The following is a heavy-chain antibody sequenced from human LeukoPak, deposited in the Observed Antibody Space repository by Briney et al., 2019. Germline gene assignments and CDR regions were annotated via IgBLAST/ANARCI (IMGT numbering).Heavy chain of an antibody. CDR2: IYFGGTT. CDR3: ARHRSDTGGKKGVNWFDP. V-gene: IGHV4-59*01. D-gene: IGHD4-23*01. CDR1: GGSIKNCY. Sequence: SETLSLTCSVSGGSIKNCYWSWIRQPPGKGLEWLGNIYFGGTTDYNSSLKSRLTISVDTFKNQLSLNLQSVTAADTATYYCARHRSDTGGKKGVNWFDPWGKGTLVTVSS. J-gene: IGHJ5*02.